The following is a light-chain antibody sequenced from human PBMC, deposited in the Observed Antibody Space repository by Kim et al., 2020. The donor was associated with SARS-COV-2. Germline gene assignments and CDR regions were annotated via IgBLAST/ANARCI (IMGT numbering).Light chain of an antibody. Sequence: DIQMTQSPSTLSASVGDRVTMTCRASQTINSWLAWYQQKPGKAPKLLIYTASTLQNGVPSRFSGSKSGTEFILTISSLQPDDFATYYCQHYNGYPLTFGGGTKLEIK. CDR2: TAS. V-gene: IGKV1-5*03. CDR1: QTINSW. J-gene: IGKJ4*01. CDR3: QHYNGYPLT.